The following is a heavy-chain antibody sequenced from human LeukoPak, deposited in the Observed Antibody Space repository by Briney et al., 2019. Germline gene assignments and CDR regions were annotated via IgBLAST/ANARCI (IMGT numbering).Heavy chain of an antibody. CDR1: GFTFTGHY. CDR2: IIPENGGT. Sequence: GASVKVSCKASGFTFTGHYMHWVRQAPGQGLEWMGWIIPENGGTKCMQNFQGRVTMTRGTSISTAYMELSRLRSDDTAVYYCAEERDGFDIWGQGTMVTVSS. V-gene: IGHV1-2*02. J-gene: IGHJ3*02. CDR3: AEERDGFDI. D-gene: IGHD1-1*01.